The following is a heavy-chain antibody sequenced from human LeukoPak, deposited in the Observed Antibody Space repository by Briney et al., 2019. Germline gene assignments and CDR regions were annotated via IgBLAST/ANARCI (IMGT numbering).Heavy chain of an antibody. D-gene: IGHD1/OR15-1a*01. CDR1: VPLISNY. J-gene: IGHJ3*02. CDR3: ARPTTKDAFDI. CDR2: IYSGGYT. Sequence: PGGAPRPLLCTPWVPLISNYKTRGRQAPGKGLEWVSIIYSGGYTYYSDSVKGRFTISRDNSKNTLYLQMNSLRAEDTAVYYCARPTTKDAFDIWGQGTMVSVSS. V-gene: IGHV3-53*01.